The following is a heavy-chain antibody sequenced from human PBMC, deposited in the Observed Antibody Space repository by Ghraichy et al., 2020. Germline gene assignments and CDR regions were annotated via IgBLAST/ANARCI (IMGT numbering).Heavy chain of an antibody. CDR3: ARDIVVVPAAQEVWFDP. V-gene: IGHV1-18*01. CDR1: GYTFTSYG. J-gene: IGHJ5*02. Sequence: ASVKVSCKASGYTFTSYGISWVRQAPGQGLEWMGWISAYNGNTNYAQKLQGRVTMTTDTSTSTAYMELRSLRSDDTAVYYCARDIVVVPAAQEVWFDPWGQGTLVTVSS. CDR2: ISAYNGNT. D-gene: IGHD2-2*01.